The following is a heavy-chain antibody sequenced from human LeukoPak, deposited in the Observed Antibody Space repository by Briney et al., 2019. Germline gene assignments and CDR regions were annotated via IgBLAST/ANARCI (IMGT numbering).Heavy chain of an antibody. Sequence: SETLSLTCTVSGGFISSSSYYWGWIRQPPGKGLEWIGSIYYSGSTYYNPSLKSRVTISVDTSKNQFSLKLSSVTAADTAVYYCARPIEAAGTFDYWGQGTLVTVSS. J-gene: IGHJ4*02. CDR1: GGFISSSSYY. D-gene: IGHD6-13*01. V-gene: IGHV4-39*07. CDR2: IYYSGST. CDR3: ARPIEAAGTFDY.